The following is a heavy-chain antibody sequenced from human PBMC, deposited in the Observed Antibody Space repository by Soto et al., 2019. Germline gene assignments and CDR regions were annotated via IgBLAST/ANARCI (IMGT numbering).Heavy chain of an antibody. Sequence: ASLKVSCKASGGTFSSYAISWVRQAPGQGLEWMGGIIPIFGTANYAQKFQGRVTITADESTSTAYMELSSLRSEDTAVYYCASRGSIAVAGTVVDYWGQGTLVTVSS. J-gene: IGHJ4*02. CDR1: GGTFSSYA. CDR3: ASRGSIAVAGTVVDY. D-gene: IGHD6-19*01. CDR2: IIPIFGTA. V-gene: IGHV1-69*13.